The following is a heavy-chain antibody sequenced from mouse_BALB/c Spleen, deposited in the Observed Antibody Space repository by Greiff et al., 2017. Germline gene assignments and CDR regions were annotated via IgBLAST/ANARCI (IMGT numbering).Heavy chain of an antibody. V-gene: IGHV5-4*02. D-gene: IGHD2-1*01. CDR1: GFTFSDYY. CDR3: AREEYGNFAY. CDR2: ISDGGSYT. Sequence: EVQVVESGGGLVKPGGSLKLSCAASGFTFSDYYMYWVRQTPEKRLEWVATISDGGSYTYYPDSVKGRFTISRDNAKNNLYLQMSSLKSEDTAMYYCAREEYGNFAYWGQGTLVTVSA. J-gene: IGHJ3*01.